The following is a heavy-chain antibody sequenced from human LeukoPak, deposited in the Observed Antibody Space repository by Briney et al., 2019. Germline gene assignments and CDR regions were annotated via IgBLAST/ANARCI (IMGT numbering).Heavy chain of an antibody. V-gene: IGHV4-30-2*01. D-gene: IGHD2-15*01. Sequence: SETLSLTCAVSGGSISSGGYSWSWIRQPPGKGLEWIGYIYHSGSTYYNPSLKSRVTISVDRSKNQFSLKLSSVTAADTAVYYCARGRPAQFCSGGSCHPRAAYYYYGMDVWGQGTTVTVSS. CDR3: ARGRPAQFCSGGSCHPRAAYYYYGMDV. CDR2: IYHSGST. J-gene: IGHJ6*02. CDR1: GGSISSGGYS.